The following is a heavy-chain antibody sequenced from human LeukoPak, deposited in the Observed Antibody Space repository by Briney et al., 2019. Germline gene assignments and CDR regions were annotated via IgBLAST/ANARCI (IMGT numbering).Heavy chain of an antibody. V-gene: IGHV5-51*01. J-gene: IGHJ3*02. CDR3: ARQGSGYCTGGSCYSSAFDI. D-gene: IGHD2-15*01. CDR1: GYKFTTYW. Sequence: SGESLKISCKGSGYKFTTYWIGWVRQVPGKGLEWMGIIYPGDSDPKYSPSFQGQVTISADRSISTATLQWSSLKASDTAMYYCARQGSGYCTGGSCYSSAFDIWGQGTMVTVSS. CDR2: IYPGDSDP.